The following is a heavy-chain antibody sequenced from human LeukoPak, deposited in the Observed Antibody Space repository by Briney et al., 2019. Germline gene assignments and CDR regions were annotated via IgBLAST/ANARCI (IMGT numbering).Heavy chain of an antibody. CDR1: GGSISSSSYY. CDR2: IYYSGST. J-gene: IGHJ6*03. Sequence: SGTLSLTCTVSGGSISSSSYYWGWIRQPPGKGLEWIGSIYYSGSTYYNPSLKSRVTISVDTSKNQFSLKLSSVTAADTAVYYCARRSCGGDCYPGYYYYMDVWGKGTTVTVSS. V-gene: IGHV4-39*01. CDR3: ARRSCGGDCYPGYYYYMDV. D-gene: IGHD2-21*02.